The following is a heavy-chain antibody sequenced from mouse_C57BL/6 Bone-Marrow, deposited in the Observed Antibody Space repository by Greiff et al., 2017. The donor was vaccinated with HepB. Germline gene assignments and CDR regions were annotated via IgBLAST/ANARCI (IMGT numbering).Heavy chain of an antibody. CDR2: ISDGGSYT. D-gene: IGHD4-1*01. CDR1: GFTFSSYA. J-gene: IGHJ2*01. CDR3: ARTGTYGADY. V-gene: IGHV5-4*03. Sequence: DVMLVESGGGLVKPGGSLKLSCAASGFTFSSYAMSWVRQTPEKRLEWVATISDGGSYTYYPDNVKGRFTISRDNAKNNLYLQMSHLKSEDTAMYYCARTGTYGADYWGQGTTLTVSS.